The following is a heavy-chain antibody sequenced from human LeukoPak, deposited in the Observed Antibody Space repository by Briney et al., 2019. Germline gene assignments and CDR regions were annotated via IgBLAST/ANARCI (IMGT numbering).Heavy chain of an antibody. V-gene: IGHV1-18*01. J-gene: IGHJ4*02. Sequence: GASVKVSCKASGYTFTSYGISWVRQAPGQGLEWMGWLSDYNGNTNYAQKLQGRVTMTTDTSTSTAYMELRSVRSDDTAVYYCARDRRIAAAGTVDYWGQGTLVTVSS. CDR3: ARDRRIAAAGTVDY. CDR2: LSDYNGNT. D-gene: IGHD6-13*01. CDR1: GYTFTSYG.